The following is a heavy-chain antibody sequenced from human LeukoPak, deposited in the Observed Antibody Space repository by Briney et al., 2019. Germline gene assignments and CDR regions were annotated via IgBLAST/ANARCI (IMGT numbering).Heavy chain of an antibody. D-gene: IGHD6-19*01. V-gene: IGHV3-30*02. CDR3: AKPMYSSGPFVDY. Sequence: GGSLRLSCAASGFTFSSYGMHWVRQAPGKGLEWVAFIRYDGSNKYYADSVKGRYTISRDNSKNTPYLQMNSLRAEDTAVYYCAKPMYSSGPFVDYWGQGTLVTVSS. CDR1: GFTFSSYG. J-gene: IGHJ4*02. CDR2: IRYDGSNK.